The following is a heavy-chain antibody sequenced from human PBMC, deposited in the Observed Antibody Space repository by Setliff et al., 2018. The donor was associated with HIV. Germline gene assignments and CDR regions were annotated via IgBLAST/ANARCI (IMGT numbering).Heavy chain of an antibody. V-gene: IGHV3-23*01. D-gene: IGHD3-10*01. CDR3: ASHDRFGVPNGGFDH. J-gene: IGHJ4*02. Sequence: HPGGSLRLSCAASGFTFNNYAMNWVRQAPGKGLEWISVISHSGTTTSYADSVKGRFTIFRDNSKSELHLQMSSLRAEDTAVYYCASHDRFGVPNGGFDHWGQGTLVTV. CDR1: GFTFNNYA. CDR2: ISHSGTTT.